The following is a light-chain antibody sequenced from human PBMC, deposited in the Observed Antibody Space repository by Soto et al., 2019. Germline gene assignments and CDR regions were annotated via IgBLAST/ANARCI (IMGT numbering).Light chain of an antibody. J-gene: IGLJ1*01. Sequence: QSALTQPASVSGSPGQSITISCTGTSSDVGGYNYVSWYQQHQGKAPKLMIYAVSNRPSGVSNRFSGSKSGNTASLTISGLQAEDEADYYCSSYTSSSTLLYVFGTGTKVTVL. CDR1: SSDVGGYNY. V-gene: IGLV2-14*01. CDR3: SSYTSSSTLLYV. CDR2: AVS.